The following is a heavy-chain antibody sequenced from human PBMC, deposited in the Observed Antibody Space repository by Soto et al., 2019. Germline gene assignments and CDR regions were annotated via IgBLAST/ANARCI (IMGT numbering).Heavy chain of an antibody. CDR3: AKDPRFVVVPAAMPFDY. Sequence: GGSLRLSCAASGFTFSSYAMSWVRQAPGKGLEWVSAISGSGGSTYYADSVKGRFTISRDNSKNTLYLQMNSLRAEDTAVYYCAKDPRFVVVPAAMPFDYWGQGTLVTVSS. D-gene: IGHD2-2*01. CDR1: GFTFSSYA. CDR2: ISGSGGST. J-gene: IGHJ4*02. V-gene: IGHV3-23*01.